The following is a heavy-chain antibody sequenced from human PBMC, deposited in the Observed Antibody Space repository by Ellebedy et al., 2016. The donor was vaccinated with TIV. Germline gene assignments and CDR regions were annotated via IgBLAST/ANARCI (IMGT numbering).Heavy chain of an antibody. D-gene: IGHD2/OR15-2a*01. J-gene: IGHJ2*01. V-gene: IGHV3-23*01. Sequence: GESLKISXAASGFRFSTFDMSWVRQAPGKGLEWVSVFHCHDDSKYYGDSVKGRFTISKDKSKNILYLQMNSLRAEDTAVYYCAKDPYYGSGYFDLWGRGTLVTV. CDR1: GFRFSTFD. CDR2: FHCHDDSK. CDR3: AKDPYYGSGYFDL.